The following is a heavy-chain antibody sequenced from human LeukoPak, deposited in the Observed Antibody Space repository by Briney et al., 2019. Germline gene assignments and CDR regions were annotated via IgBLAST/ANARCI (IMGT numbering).Heavy chain of an antibody. CDR3: ARQSRHNRYCSSTSCPIGDYFDY. V-gene: IGHV5-51*01. Sequence: GESLKISCKGSGYSFTSYWIGWVRQMPGKGLEWMGIIYPGDSDTRYSPSFQGQVTISADKSISTAYLQWSSLKASDTAMYYCARQSRHNRYCSSTSCPIGDYFDYWGQGTLVTVSS. D-gene: IGHD2-2*01. J-gene: IGHJ4*02. CDR2: IYPGDSDT. CDR1: GYSFTSYW.